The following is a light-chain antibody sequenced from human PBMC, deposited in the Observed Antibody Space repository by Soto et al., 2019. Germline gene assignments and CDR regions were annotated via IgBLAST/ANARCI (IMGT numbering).Light chain of an antibody. CDR2: ESS. CDR3: SSYAGAVV. J-gene: IGLJ2*01. CDR1: SSGVENYNL. V-gene: IGLV2-23*01. Sequence: QSALTQPASVSGSPGQSVTLSCTRTSSGVENYNLVSWYQHRPGKAPKLIIYESSQRPSGVSDRFSGSKSGNTASLTISGVGAEDEADYYCSSYAGAVVFGGGTKLTVL.